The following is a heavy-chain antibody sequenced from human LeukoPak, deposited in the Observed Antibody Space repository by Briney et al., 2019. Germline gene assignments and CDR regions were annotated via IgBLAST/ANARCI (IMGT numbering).Heavy chain of an antibody. CDR1: GFPFNTYA. CDR2: IFGSGGCT. J-gene: IGHJ4*02. D-gene: IGHD6-19*01. Sequence: PWGSLSLSCAASGFPFNTYAIYWVRQAPGKGLEWVSGIFGSGGCTYYADSVKGRFTISRDNSKNTVYLQMNSLTADDTAIYYCAKTTVGYSSGRYPGWPADCWGQGTLVTVSS. CDR3: AKTTVGYSSGRYPGWPADC. V-gene: IGHV3-23*01.